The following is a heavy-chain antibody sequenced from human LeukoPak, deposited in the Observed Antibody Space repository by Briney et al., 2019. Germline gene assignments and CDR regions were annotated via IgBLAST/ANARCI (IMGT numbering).Heavy chain of an antibody. CDR3: AKVSSGPDYYYYMDV. J-gene: IGHJ6*03. Sequence: GGSLRLSCAASGFTFSSYAMSWVRQAPGKGLEWVSAISGSGGSTYYADSVKGRFTISRDNSKNTLYLQMNSLRAEDTAVYYCAKVSSGPDYYYYMDVWGKGTTVTVSS. V-gene: IGHV3-23*01. CDR2: ISGSGGST. CDR1: GFTFSSYA.